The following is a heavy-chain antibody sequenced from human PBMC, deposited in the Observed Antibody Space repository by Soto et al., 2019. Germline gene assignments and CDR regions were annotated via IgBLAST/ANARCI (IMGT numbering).Heavy chain of an antibody. CDR3: ESQDICFGVFFPYYYSGMAV. D-gene: IGHD3-10*01. J-gene: IGHJ6*02. CDR1: GGTFSSYA. CDR2: IIPIFGTA. V-gene: IGHV1-69*01. Sequence: QVQLVQSGAEVKKPGSSVKVSCKASGGTFSSYAISWVRQAPGQGLEWMGGIIPIFGTANYAQKFQGRVTITADESPGTPYMALSSLRSENTAVYFGESQDICFGVFFPYYYSGMAVWGQGPPFTVSS.